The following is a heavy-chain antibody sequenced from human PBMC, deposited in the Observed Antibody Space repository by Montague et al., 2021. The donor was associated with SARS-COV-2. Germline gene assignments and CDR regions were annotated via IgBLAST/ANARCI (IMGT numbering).Heavy chain of an antibody. CDR1: GGSVSSGSRY. V-gene: IGHV4-61*01. CDR3: ARANGYYFDY. Sequence: SETLSLTCSVSGGSVSSGSRYWSWIRQPPGKGLEWIGEIDHSGSTNYNPSLKSRVTISVDTSKNQFSLKLSSVTAADTAVYYCARANGYYFDYWGQGTLVTVSS. D-gene: IGHD2-8*01. J-gene: IGHJ4*02. CDR2: IDHSGST.